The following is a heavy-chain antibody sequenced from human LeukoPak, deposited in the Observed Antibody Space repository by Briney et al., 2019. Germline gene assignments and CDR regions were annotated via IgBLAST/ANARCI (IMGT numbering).Heavy chain of an antibody. CDR2: IYPGDSDT. J-gene: IGHJ6*02. V-gene: IGHV5-51*01. Sequence: GESLKISCKGSGYSFTNYWTGWVRQMPGKGLEWMGNIYPGDSDTRYSPSFQGQITISADESITTAYLQWSSLKASDTAMYYCARRHYGMDVWGQGTSVTVSS. CDR3: ARRHYGMDV. CDR1: GYSFTNYW.